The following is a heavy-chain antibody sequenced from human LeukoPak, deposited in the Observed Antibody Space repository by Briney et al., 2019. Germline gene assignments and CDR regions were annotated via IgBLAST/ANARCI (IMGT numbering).Heavy chain of an antibody. J-gene: IGHJ4*02. CDR3: ARARGGYDLDY. D-gene: IGHD5-12*01. V-gene: IGHV3-7*01. CDR1: GFMFSSYW. CDR2: IKQDGSEK. Sequence: GGSLRLSCAASGFMFSSYWMSWVRQAPGKGLEWVANIKQDGSEKYYVESVKGRFTISRDNVKNSLYLQMNSLRVEGTAVYYCARARGGYDLDYWGQGTLVTVSS.